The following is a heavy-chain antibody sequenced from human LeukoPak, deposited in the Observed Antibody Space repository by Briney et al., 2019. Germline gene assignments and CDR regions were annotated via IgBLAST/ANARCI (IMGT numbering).Heavy chain of an antibody. CDR2: IKQDGSEK. Sequence: PGGSLRLSCAASGFTFSSYWMSWVRQAPGKGLEWVAQIKQDGSEKTYVDSVKGRFTVSRDNAENSLFLQMDSLRAEDTAVYYCAKDSLQWLVLDYWGQGTLVTVCS. J-gene: IGHJ4*02. CDR1: GFTFSSYW. D-gene: IGHD6-19*01. CDR3: AKDSLQWLVLDY. V-gene: IGHV3-7*01.